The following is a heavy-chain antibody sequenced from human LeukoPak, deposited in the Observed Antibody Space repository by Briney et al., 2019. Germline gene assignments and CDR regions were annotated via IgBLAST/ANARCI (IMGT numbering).Heavy chain of an antibody. Sequence: GESLRLSCAASGFTFSSYAMSWVRQPPGKGLEWVSAISGSGGSTYYADSVKGRFTISRGNSKNTLYLQMNSLRAEDTAVYYCAKAYRHCSSTSCLVSRYYYYMDVWGKGTTVTVSS. CDR3: AKAYRHCSSTSCLVSRYYYYMDV. V-gene: IGHV3-23*01. CDR2: ISGSGGST. D-gene: IGHD2-2*01. CDR1: GFTFSSYA. J-gene: IGHJ6*03.